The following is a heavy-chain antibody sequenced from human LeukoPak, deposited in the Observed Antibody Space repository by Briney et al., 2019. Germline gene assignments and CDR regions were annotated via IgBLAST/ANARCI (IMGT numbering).Heavy chain of an antibody. J-gene: IGHJ4*02. Sequence: SETLSLTCAVYGGSFSGYYRSWIRQPPGKGLEWIGEINHSGSTNYNPSLKSRVTISVDTSKNQFSLKLSSVTAADTAVYYCARGGFNIVVVPAATQLSFDYWGQGTLVTVSS. D-gene: IGHD2-2*01. CDR2: INHSGST. CDR1: GGSFSGYY. V-gene: IGHV4-34*01. CDR3: ARGGFNIVVVPAATQLSFDY.